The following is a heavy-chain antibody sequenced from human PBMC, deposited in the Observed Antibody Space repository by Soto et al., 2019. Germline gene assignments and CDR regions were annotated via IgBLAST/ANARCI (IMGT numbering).Heavy chain of an antibody. J-gene: IGHJ4*02. CDR1: GFTFDDYD. Sequence: EVQLVESGGGLVEPGRSLRLSCAASGFTFDDYDIHWVRQAPGKGLERVSSISWNSDNRGYADSVKGRFTISRDNAKNFLYLQMNSLREEDTALYYCANPVAATWGYFDGWGQGSLVTVAS. V-gene: IGHV3-9*01. D-gene: IGHD6-19*01. CDR2: ISWNSDNR. CDR3: ANPVAATWGYFDG.